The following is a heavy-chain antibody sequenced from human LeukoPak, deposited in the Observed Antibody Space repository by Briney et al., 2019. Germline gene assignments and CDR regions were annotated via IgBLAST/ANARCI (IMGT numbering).Heavy chain of an antibody. D-gene: IGHD3-22*01. J-gene: IGHJ4*02. CDR2: IRYDGSNK. CDR3: ARDLKHDSSGYYPF. CDR1: GFSFSSYG. Sequence: GGSLRLSCAASGFSFSSYGMHWVRQAPGKGLEWVAFIRYDGSNKYYADSVKGRFTISRDNSKNTVHMQMNSLRAEDTAVYYCARDLKHDSSGYYPFWGQGTLVTVSS. V-gene: IGHV3-30*02.